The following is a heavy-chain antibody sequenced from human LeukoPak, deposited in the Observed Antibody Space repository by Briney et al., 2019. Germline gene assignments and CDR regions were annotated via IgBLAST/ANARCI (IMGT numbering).Heavy chain of an antibody. D-gene: IGHD3-22*01. Sequence: SGPTLIKPTHTLTRTFTFSGFSLSANGVGVGWICQPPGKALKWVGFIYWNAAKRYSPSLKSRLTITKDTSKNQVVLTMTNMDPVDTGTYYCAHRYFYDNSGYPVWGQGTLVTVSS. CDR2: IYWNAAK. CDR3: AHRYFYDNSGYPV. V-gene: IGHV2-5*01. CDR1: GFSLSANGVG. J-gene: IGHJ4*02.